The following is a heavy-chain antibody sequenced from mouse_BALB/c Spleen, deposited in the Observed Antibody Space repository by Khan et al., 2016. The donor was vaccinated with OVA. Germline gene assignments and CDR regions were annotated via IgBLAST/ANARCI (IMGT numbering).Heavy chain of an antibody. CDR1: GYTFTNYW. V-gene: IGHV1-63*02. Sequence: QVQLQQSGGEVVRPGTSVKISCKASGYTFTNYWLGWVRQRPGHGLEWIGDIYPGGYFTNYNEPFKGKATLTVDTSSSTANMQLSSLTSEDSAVYFCARWAPWYFDVWGAGTTVTVSS. D-gene: IGHD3-1*01. CDR2: IYPGGYFT. J-gene: IGHJ1*01. CDR3: ARWAPWYFDV.